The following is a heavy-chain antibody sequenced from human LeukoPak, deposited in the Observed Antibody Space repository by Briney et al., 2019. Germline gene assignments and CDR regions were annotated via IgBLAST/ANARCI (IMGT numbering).Heavy chain of an antibody. CDR1: GYTLTELS. CDR3: ATGILERPKVSTF. J-gene: IGHJ4*02. CDR2: FDPEDGET. D-gene: IGHD3-3*01. V-gene: IGHV1-24*01. Sequence: EASVKVSCKVSGYTLTELSMHWVRQAPGKGLEWMGGFDPEDGETIYAQKFQGRVTITEDTSTDTAYMELSSLRSEDTAVYYCATGILERPKVSTFWGQGTLVTVSS.